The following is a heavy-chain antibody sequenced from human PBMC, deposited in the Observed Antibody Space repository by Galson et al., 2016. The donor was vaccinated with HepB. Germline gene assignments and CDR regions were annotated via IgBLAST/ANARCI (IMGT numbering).Heavy chain of an antibody. D-gene: IGHD6-19*01. J-gene: IGHJ4*02. CDR1: GGSISRSNW. V-gene: IGHV4-4*02. Sequence: SETLSLTCAVSGGSISRSNWWNWVRQPPGKGLEWIGEIYHTENTKYNPSLKSRVTMSVDKSKNQFSLKLTSVTAADTAVYYCARRGYANGWSLDYWGQGALVTVSS. CDR3: ARRGYANGWSLDY. CDR2: IYHTENT.